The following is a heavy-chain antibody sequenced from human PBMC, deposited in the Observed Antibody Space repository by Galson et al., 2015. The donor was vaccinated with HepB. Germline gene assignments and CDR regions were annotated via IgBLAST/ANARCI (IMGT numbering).Heavy chain of an antibody. CDR3: ARGSRCFDWLLPFDY. Sequence: SLRLSCAASGFTFSSYWMHWVRQAPGKGLVWVSRINSDGSSTSYADSVKGRFTISRDNAKNTLYLQMNSLRAEDTAVYYCARGSRCFDWLLPFDYWGQGTLVTVSS. CDR1: GFTFSSYW. D-gene: IGHD3-9*01. CDR2: INSDGSST. V-gene: IGHV3-74*01. J-gene: IGHJ4*02.